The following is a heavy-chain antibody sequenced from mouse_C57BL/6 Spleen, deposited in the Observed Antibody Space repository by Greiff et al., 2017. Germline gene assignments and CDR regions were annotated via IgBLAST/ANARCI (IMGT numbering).Heavy chain of an antibody. D-gene: IGHD1-1*01. V-gene: IGHV1-69*01. J-gene: IGHJ3*01. CDR1: GYTFTSYW. CDR2: IDPSDSYT. CDR3: ARGITTLVEPYFAC. Sequence: VQLQQPGAELVMPGASVKLSCKASGYTFTSYWMHWVKQRPGQGLEWIGEIDPSDSYTNYNQKFKGKSTLTVDKSSSTAYMQLSHLTSEDSAVYYGARGITTLVEPYFACWGKGTMVTVSA.